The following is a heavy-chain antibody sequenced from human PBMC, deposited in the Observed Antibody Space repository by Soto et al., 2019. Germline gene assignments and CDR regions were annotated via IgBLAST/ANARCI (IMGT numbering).Heavy chain of an antibody. CDR3: AREIFNWNQQRVSGPTYYYYGMDV. CDR2: ISYDGSNK. CDR1: GFTFSSYA. Sequence: GGSLRLSCAASGFTFSSYAMHWVRQAPGKGLEWVAVISYDGSNKYYADSVKGRFTISRDNSKNTLYLQMNSLRAEDTAVYYCAREIFNWNQQRVSGPTYYYYGMDVWGQGTTVTVSS. D-gene: IGHD1-1*01. V-gene: IGHV3-30-3*01. J-gene: IGHJ6*02.